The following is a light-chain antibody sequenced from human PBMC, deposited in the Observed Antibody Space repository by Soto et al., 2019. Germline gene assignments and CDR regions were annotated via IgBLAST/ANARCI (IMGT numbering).Light chain of an antibody. CDR2: DVS. V-gene: IGLV2-14*01. Sequence: QSALAQPASVSGSPGQSITISCTGTSSDIGDSNFVSWYQHHPGKAPKLLIYDVSDRPSRISSRFSGSKSANTASLTISGLQAEDEALYYCSSYTSTTTARFVFGTGTKVTVL. J-gene: IGLJ1*01. CDR1: SSDIGDSNF. CDR3: SSYTSTTTARFV.